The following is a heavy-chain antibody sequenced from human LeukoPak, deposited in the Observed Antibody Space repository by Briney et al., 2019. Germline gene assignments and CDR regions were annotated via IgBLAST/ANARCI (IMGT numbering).Heavy chain of an antibody. V-gene: IGHV4-4*02. CDR1: GDSISSSNW. D-gene: IGHD6-13*01. Sequence: SGTLSLTCAVSGDSISSSNWWSWVRQPPGRGLEWIGEIYHTGNTNYNPSLKSRLTISVDKSKNQFSLKLNSVTAADTAVYYCARVGSSWYGSFDYWGQGTLVTVSS. CDR2: IYHTGNT. CDR3: ARVGSSWYGSFDY. J-gene: IGHJ4*02.